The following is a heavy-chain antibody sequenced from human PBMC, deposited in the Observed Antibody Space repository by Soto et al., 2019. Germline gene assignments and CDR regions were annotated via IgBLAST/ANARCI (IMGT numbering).Heavy chain of an antibody. D-gene: IGHD6-19*01. V-gene: IGHV4-59*08. CDR1: GGSISSYY. CDR3: ARHVIGSGWYYFDY. J-gene: IGHJ4*02. CDR2: IYYSGST. Sequence: QVQLQESGPGLVKPSETLSLTCTVSGGSISSYYWSWIRQPPGKGLEWIGYIYYSGSTNYNPSLKSRDTISVDTSKNQFSLKLSSVTAADTAVYYCARHVIGSGWYYFDYWGQGTLVTVSS.